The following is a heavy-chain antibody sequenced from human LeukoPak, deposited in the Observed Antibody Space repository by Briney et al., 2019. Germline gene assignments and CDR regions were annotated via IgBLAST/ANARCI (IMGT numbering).Heavy chain of an antibody. CDR1: GFTFHDYA. V-gene: IGHV3-43*02. Sequence: GGSLRLSCAASGFTFHDYAMHWVRQAPGKGLGGVSLISGDGGSTYYADSVKGRFTISRDNSKNSLSLQMNSLRTEDTALYYCTKDKVQYCTNGVCYSPGDYWGQGTLVTVSS. D-gene: IGHD2-8*01. CDR2: ISGDGGST. CDR3: TKDKVQYCTNGVCYSPGDY. J-gene: IGHJ4*02.